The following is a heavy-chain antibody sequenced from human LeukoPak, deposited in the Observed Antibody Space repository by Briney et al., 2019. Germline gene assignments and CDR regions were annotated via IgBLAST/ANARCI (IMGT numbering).Heavy chain of an antibody. J-gene: IGHJ4*02. CDR1: GFTFSSYG. D-gene: IGHD3-10*01. Sequence: GGSLRLSCAASGFTFSSYGMHWVRQAPGKGLEWVAVIWYDGNNKYYVDSVKGRFTISGDNSKNTLYLQMNSLRAEDTAVYYCARESSLTGAYFDCWGQGTLVTVSS. CDR3: ARESSLTGAYFDC. V-gene: IGHV3-33*01. CDR2: IWYDGNNK.